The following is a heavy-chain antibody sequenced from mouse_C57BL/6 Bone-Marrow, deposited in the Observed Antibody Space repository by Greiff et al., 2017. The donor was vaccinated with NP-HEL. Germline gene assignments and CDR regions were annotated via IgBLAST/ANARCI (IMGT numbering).Heavy chain of an antibody. CDR1: GYTFTEYT. D-gene: IGHD1-1*01. V-gene: IGHV1-62-2*01. Sequence: VQLQESGAELVKPGASVKLSCKASGYTFTEYTIHWVKQRSGQGLEWIGWFYPGSGSIKYNEKFKDKATLTADKSSSTVYMELSRLTSEDSAVYFGARHEEAYYCSSSSWFAYWGQGTLVTVSA. CDR2: FYPGSGSI. J-gene: IGHJ3*01. CDR3: ARHEEAYYCSSSSWFAY.